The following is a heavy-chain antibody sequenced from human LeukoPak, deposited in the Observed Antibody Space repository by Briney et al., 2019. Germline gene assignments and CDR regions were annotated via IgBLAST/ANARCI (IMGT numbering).Heavy chain of an antibody. CDR3: AKGDGYSYGYYYYGMDV. D-gene: IGHD5-18*01. CDR1: GFTFSSYA. J-gene: IGHJ6*02. CDR2: ISGSGGST. V-gene: IGHV3-23*01. Sequence: LAGGSLRLSCAASGFTFSSYAMSWVRQAPGKGLEWVSAISGSGGSTYYADSVKGRFTISRDNSKNTLYLQMNSLRAEDTAVYYCAKGDGYSYGYYYYGMDVWGQGTTVTVSS.